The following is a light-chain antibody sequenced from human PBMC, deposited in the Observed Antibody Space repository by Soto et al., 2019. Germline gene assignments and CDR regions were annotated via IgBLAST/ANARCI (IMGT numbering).Light chain of an antibody. V-gene: IGKV3-20*01. Sequence: EIVFTQSPRTLSLSPGERATLSCRASQSVSNNYLAWYQQKPGQAPRLLIYDASTRATGIPDRFSGSGSGTDFTLTISRLEPEDFAVYFCQQYARSPLAFGGGTKVDI. CDR2: DAS. CDR3: QQYARSPLA. CDR1: QSVSNNY. J-gene: IGKJ4*01.